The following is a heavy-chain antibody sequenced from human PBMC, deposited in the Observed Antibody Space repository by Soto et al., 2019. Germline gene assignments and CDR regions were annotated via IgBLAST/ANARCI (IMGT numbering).Heavy chain of an antibody. D-gene: IGHD3-22*01. CDR3: ARGKTYYYDSSGYSDAFDI. J-gene: IGHJ3*02. CDR1: GFTFSSYA. V-gene: IGHV3-48*03. Sequence: GGSLRLSCAASGFTFSSYAMSWVRQAPGKGLEWVSYISSSGSTKYYADSVKGRFTISRDNAKDSLDLQVNSLRAEDTAIYYCARGKTYYYDSSGYSDAFDIWGQGKMVTVS. CDR2: ISSSGSTK.